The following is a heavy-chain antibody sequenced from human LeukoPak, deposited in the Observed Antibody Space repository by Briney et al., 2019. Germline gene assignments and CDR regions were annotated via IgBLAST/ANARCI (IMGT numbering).Heavy chain of an antibody. D-gene: IGHD2/OR15-2a*01. Sequence: GGSLRLSCAASGNYWMHWVHQAPGKGLVWVSHINSDGSWTSYADSVKGRFTISKDNAKNTVYLQMNSLRAEDTAVYYCVSFYETYWGRGTLVTVSS. J-gene: IGHJ4*02. CDR1: GNYW. CDR3: VSFYETY. CDR2: INSDGSWT. V-gene: IGHV3-74*01.